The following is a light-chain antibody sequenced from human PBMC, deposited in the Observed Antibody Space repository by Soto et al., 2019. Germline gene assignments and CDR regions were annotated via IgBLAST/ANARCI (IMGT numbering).Light chain of an antibody. J-gene: IGKJ1*01. CDR2: DAS. CDR1: QSVSVW. CDR3: QQYNGYSTWT. V-gene: IGKV1-5*01. Sequence: DIQLTQSPSTLSASVGDRITLTCRASQSVSVWLAWYQQIPGKAPKILILDASRLATGVPSRFSGSGSGTEFRLTISGLQPDDFATYYCQQYNGYSTWTFGQGTRVETK.